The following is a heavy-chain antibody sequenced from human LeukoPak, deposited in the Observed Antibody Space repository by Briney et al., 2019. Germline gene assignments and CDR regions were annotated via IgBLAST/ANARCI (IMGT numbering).Heavy chain of an antibody. CDR2: IYYSGST. V-gene: IGHV4-59*01. Sequence: PSETLSLTCTVSGGSISSYHWSWIRQPPGKGLEWIGYIYYSGSTKYNPSLKSRVTISVDTSKNQFSLKLSSVTAADTAVYYCARDSPGGWFDPWGQGTLVTVSS. CDR3: ARDSPGGWFDP. CDR1: GGSISSYH. J-gene: IGHJ5*02. D-gene: IGHD1-26*01.